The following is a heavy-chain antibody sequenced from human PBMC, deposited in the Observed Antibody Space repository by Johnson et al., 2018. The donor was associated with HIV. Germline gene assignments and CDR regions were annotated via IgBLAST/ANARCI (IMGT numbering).Heavy chain of an antibody. V-gene: IGHV3-20*04. CDR3: AKEAADDAFDI. CDR2: INWNRGSI. CDR1: GFTFDDYD. D-gene: IGHD6-25*01. Sequence: VQLVESGGNVVRPGGSLRLSCAASGFTFDDYDMSWVRQAPGKGLEWVSGINWNRGSIGYADSVKGRFTISRENAKNSVYLQMNSLGAGDTAVYYCAKEAADDAFDIWGQGKMVTVSS. J-gene: IGHJ3*02.